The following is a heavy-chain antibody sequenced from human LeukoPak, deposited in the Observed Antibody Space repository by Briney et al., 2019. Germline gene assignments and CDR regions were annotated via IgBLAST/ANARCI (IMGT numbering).Heavy chain of an antibody. J-gene: IGHJ4*02. CDR3: TKRGGWLGPATSYYFDY. CDR2: ISGSGGST. V-gene: IGHV3-23*01. Sequence: PGESLRLSCAASGFTFSSYAMSWVRQAPGKGLEWVSAISGSGGSTYYADSVKGRFTISRDNSKNTLYLQMNSLRAEDTAVYYCTKRGGWLGPATSYYFDYWGQGTLVTVSS. CDR1: GFTFSSYA. D-gene: IGHD6-19*01.